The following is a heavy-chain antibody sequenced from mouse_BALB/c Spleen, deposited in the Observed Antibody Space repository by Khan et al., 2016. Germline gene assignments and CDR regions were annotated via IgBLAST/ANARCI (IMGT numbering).Heavy chain of an antibody. CDR2: IYLGGGSS. CDR3: ARGVYYGDYVGAMDY. Sequence: QVQLQQSGAELVRPGTSVKMSCKAAGYTFTDYWLNWVKQRPGHGLEWIGDIYLGGGSSNYNEKFKGKAKLTADTSSSTAYMHLSSLTSEDSAIYCSARGVYYGDYVGAMDYWGQGNSVTVSS. V-gene: IGHV1-63*02. CDR1: GYTFTDYW. D-gene: IGHD2-13*01. J-gene: IGHJ4*01.